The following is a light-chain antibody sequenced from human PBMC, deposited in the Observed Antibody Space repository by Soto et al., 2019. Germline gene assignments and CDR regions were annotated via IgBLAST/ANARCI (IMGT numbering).Light chain of an antibody. CDR1: QSVRSSS. CDR2: GAS. Sequence: EIVLTQSPGSLSLSPGERATLSCRASQSVRSSSLAWYQQKPGQAPRLLIYGASTRATCIPDRFSGSGSGTDSTLTLSSLEPEDFAVYYCQQYGSSPPYTFGQGTKLEIK. J-gene: IGKJ2*01. CDR3: QQYGSSPPYT. V-gene: IGKV3-20*01.